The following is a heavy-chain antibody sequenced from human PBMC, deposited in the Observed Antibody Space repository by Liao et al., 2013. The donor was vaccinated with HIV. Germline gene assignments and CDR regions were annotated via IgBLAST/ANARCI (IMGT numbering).Heavy chain of an antibody. CDR3: ARDAYFDWDNWFDP. V-gene: IGHV4-61*02. Sequence: QVQLQESGPGLVKPSQTLSITCTVSGGSISSGSHYWSWIRQPAGKGLEWVGRVYVSGSTNYNPSLKSRLTISVDTSNNRFSLRLSSVTAADTAIYFCARDAYFDWDNWFDPWGQGTLVTVSS. CDR2: VYVSGST. J-gene: IGHJ5*02. CDR1: GGSISSGSHY. D-gene: IGHD3-9*01.